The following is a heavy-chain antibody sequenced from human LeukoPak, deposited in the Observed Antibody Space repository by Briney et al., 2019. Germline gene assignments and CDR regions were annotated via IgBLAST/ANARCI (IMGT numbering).Heavy chain of an antibody. J-gene: IGHJ4*02. V-gene: IGHV3-30*18. CDR3: AKDRARWELDY. Sequence: PRRSLRLSCAASGFTFSSYGMHWVRQAPGKGLEWVAVISYDGSNKYYADSVKGRFNISRDNSKNTLYLQMNSLRAEDTAVYYCAKDRARWELDYWGQGTLVTVSS. CDR1: GFTFSSYG. D-gene: IGHD1-26*01. CDR2: ISYDGSNK.